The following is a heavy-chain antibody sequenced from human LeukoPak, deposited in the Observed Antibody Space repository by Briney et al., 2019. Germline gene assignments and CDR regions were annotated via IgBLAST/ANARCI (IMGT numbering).Heavy chain of an antibody. V-gene: IGHV3-7*01. Sequence: PGGSLRLSCAASGVTISGYWMSWVRQAPGKGLEWVANIKQDASEIYYVGSVKGRFTISRDNAKNSVSLQMNSLRAEDTAVYYCATDGGPFDNWGQGILVTVSS. J-gene: IGHJ4*02. CDR2: IKQDASEI. CDR1: GVTISGYW. CDR3: ATDGGPFDN. D-gene: IGHD3-10*01.